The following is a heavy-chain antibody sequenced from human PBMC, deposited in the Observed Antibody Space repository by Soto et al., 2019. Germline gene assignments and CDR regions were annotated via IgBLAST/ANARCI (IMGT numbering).Heavy chain of an antibody. CDR1: VYSFTNYW. CDR2: IDPSDSYT. J-gene: IGHJ6*02. CDR3: ARPGIRFGNKMEV. V-gene: IGHV5-10-1*01. D-gene: IGHD3-10*01. Sequence: GQSLKISCAGSVYSFTNYWMTWVLPLPGKGLEWMGRIDPSDSYTNYSPSFQGHVTISADKSINTAYLQWSSLQASDTAMYYCARPGIRFGNKMEVWGQGTTVTVSS.